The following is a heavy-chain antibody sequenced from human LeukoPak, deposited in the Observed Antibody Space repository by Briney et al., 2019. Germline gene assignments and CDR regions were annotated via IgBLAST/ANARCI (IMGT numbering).Heavy chain of an antibody. V-gene: IGHV4-4*07. J-gene: IGHJ5*01. Sequence: PSETLSLTCTVSGASISTYFWSWIRQPAGKRMEWIGRVYASATTYYNPSLRSRVTLSTDTSKNQFSLSLNSVTAADTAVYYCAKTHCGGGSCDKFDSWGQGILVTVSS. CDR2: VYASATT. D-gene: IGHD2-21*01. CDR1: GASISTYF. CDR3: AKTHCGGGSCDKFDS.